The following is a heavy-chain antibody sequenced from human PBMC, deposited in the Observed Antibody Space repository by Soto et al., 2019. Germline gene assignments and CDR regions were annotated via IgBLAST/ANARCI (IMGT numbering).Heavy chain of an antibody. Sequence: PSQTLSLTCAISGDSVSSNSAAWNWIRQSPSRGLEWLGRTYYRSKWYNDYAVSVKSRITINPDTSKNQFSLQLNSVTPEDTAVYYCARDYRNTAMGKNYYYGMDVWGQGTTVTVSS. CDR1: GDSVSSNSAA. J-gene: IGHJ6*02. CDR2: TYYRSKWYN. D-gene: IGHD5-18*01. V-gene: IGHV6-1*01. CDR3: ARDYRNTAMGKNYYYGMDV.